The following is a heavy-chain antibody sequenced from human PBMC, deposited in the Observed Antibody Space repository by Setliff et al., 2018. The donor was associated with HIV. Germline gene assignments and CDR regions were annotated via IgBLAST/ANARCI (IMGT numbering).Heavy chain of an antibody. V-gene: IGHV1-69*05. CDR2: IIPIYGTA. J-gene: IGHJ6*03. Sequence: KASGGTFSSYAISWVRQAPGQGLEWMGGIIPIYGTANYAQKFQGRVTITTDESTSTAYMDLSSLRSEDTAVYYCARDGYYNSWSGYGYYYYYMDVWGKGTTVTVSS. CDR3: ARDGYYNSWSGYGYYYYYMDV. D-gene: IGHD3-3*01. CDR1: GGTFSSYA.